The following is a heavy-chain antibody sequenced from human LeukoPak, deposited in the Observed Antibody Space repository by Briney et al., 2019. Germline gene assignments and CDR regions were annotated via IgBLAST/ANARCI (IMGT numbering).Heavy chain of an antibody. CDR2: INHSGST. CDR3: ARGQGATSSSEGDNWFDP. V-gene: IGHV4-34*01. CDR1: GGSFSGYY. Sequence: PSETLSLTCAVYGGSFSGYYWSWIRQPPGKGLEWIGEINHSGSTNYNPSLKSRVTISVDTSKNQFSLKLSSVTAADTAVYYCARGQGATSSSEGDNWFDPWGQGTLVTVSS. J-gene: IGHJ5*02. D-gene: IGHD6-6*01.